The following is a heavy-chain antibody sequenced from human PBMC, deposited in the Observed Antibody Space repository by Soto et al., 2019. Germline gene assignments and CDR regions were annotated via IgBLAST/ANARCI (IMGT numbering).Heavy chain of an antibody. CDR1: GYTFTGYY. Sequence: GASVKVSCKASGYTFTGYYMHWVRQAPGQGLEWMGWFNPNSGGTNYAQKFQGWVTMTRDTSISTAYMELSRLRSDDTAVYYCARVAYGDYEEAYYGMDVWGQGTTVTVSS. CDR2: FNPNSGGT. V-gene: IGHV1-2*04. CDR3: ARVAYGDYEEAYYGMDV. D-gene: IGHD4-17*01. J-gene: IGHJ6*02.